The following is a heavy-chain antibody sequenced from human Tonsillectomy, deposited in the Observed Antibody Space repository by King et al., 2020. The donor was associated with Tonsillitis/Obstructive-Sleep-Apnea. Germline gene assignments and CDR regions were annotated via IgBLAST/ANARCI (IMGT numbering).Heavy chain of an antibody. D-gene: IGHD5-18*01. V-gene: IGHV3-66*01. J-gene: IGHJ4*02. CDR3: TNGYSDYAFDY. Sequence: VQLVESGGGLVQPGGSLRLSCAASGFTVSSNYMSWVRQAPGKGLEWVSVVYSGGSTYYADSVKGRFTISRDNSKNTLYLQMNSLRAEDTAVYYCTNGYSDYAFDYWGQGTLVTVSS. CDR1: GFTVSSNY. CDR2: VYSGGST.